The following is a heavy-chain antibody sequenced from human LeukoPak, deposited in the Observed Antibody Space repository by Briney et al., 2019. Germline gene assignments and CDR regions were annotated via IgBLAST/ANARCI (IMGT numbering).Heavy chain of an antibody. CDR2: IKRDGSEK. V-gene: IGHV3-7*01. CDR3: ARDIYYDSSGYYGSVY. CDR1: GFTFSSYW. D-gene: IGHD3-22*01. J-gene: IGHJ4*02. Sequence: GGSLRLSCAASGFTFSSYWMSWVRQAPGKGLKWVANIKRDGSEKYYVDSAKGRFTISRDNAKNSLYLQMNSLRAEDTAVYYCARDIYYDSSGYYGSVYWGQGTLVTVSS.